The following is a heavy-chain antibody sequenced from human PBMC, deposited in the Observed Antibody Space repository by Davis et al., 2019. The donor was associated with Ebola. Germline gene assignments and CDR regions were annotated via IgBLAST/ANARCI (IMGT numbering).Heavy chain of an antibody. CDR2: INPSGGST. CDR1: GYSFTDFY. CDR3: ARGGGTMVRGVIITHPYYYGMDV. J-gene: IGHJ6*04. V-gene: IGHV1-46*01. Sequence: ASVKVSCKASGYSFTDFYVHWVRQAPGQGLKWMGVINPSGGSTSYAQKFQGRVTMTRDTSTSTVYMELSSLRSEDTAVYYCARGGGTMVRGVIITHPYYYGMDVWGKGTTVTVSS. D-gene: IGHD3-10*01.